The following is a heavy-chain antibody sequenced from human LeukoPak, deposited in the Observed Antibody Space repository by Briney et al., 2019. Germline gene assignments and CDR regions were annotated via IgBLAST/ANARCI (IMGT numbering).Heavy chain of an antibody. CDR1: GGSISSYY. Sequence: PSETLSLTCTVSGGSISSYYWSWIRQPPGKGLEWIGYIYYSGSTNYNPSLKSRLTISVDTSKNQFSLKLSSVTAADTAVYYCARGRILITMIVVVPRGFDYWGQGTLVTVSS. CDR3: ARGRILITMIVVVPRGFDY. CDR2: IYYSGST. J-gene: IGHJ4*02. D-gene: IGHD3-22*01. V-gene: IGHV4-59*12.